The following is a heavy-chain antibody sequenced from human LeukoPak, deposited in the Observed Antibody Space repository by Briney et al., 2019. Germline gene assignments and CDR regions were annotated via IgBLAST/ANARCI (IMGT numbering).Heavy chain of an antibody. CDR3: ARDWGKTVGFEY. D-gene: IGHD3-16*01. CDR1: GFIFSSYA. V-gene: IGHV3-23*01. Sequence: GGSLRLSCAASGFIFSSYAMSWVRQAPGKGLEWVSTISGSGGSTYYADSVKGRFTISRDNSKNTVYLQMNSLRAEDTAVYYCARDWGKTVGFEYWGQGTLVTVSS. J-gene: IGHJ4*02. CDR2: ISGSGGST.